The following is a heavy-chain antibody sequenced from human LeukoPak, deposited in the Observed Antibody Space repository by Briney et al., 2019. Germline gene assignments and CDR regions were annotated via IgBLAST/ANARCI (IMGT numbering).Heavy chain of an antibody. D-gene: IGHD3-10*01. CDR2: IYYSGST. Sequence: KASETLSLTCTVSGGSISSYYWTWIRQPPGKGLECIGYIYYSGSTNYNPSLKSRVTISVDTSKNQFSLKLSSVTAADTAVYYCARIVLGSGSYYTALRWYFDLWGRGTLVTVSS. CDR1: GGSISSYY. CDR3: ARIVLGSGSYYTALRWYFDL. J-gene: IGHJ2*01. V-gene: IGHV4-59*08.